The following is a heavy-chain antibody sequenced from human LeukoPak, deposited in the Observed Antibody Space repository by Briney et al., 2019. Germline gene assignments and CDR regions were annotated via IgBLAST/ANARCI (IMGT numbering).Heavy chain of an antibody. D-gene: IGHD2-15*01. CDR1: GFTFSSYN. Sequence: GGSLRLSCAASGFTFSSYNMNWVRQAPGKGLEWVSYITSGSGTIYYADSVKGRFTISRDNARNSLYLQMNSLRAEDTAVYYCARDRSSAYWGQGTLVTVSS. V-gene: IGHV3-48*01. CDR3: ARDRSSAY. J-gene: IGHJ4*02. CDR2: ITSGSGTI.